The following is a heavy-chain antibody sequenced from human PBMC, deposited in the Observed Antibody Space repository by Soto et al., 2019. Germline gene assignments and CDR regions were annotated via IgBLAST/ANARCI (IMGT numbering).Heavy chain of an antibody. V-gene: IGHV4-59*01. CDR1: GGSISNFY. CDR2: ISYSGNT. CDR3: ARAPMVLSRSYFDS. D-gene: IGHD2-8*01. J-gene: IGHJ4*02. Sequence: SETLSLTCTVSGGSISNFYWIWVRHPPWKGLEWIVYISYSGNTNYNPSLKSRVSISVDTSKNQLSLNLTSVTAADTAVYYCARAPMVLSRSYFDSWGQGTPVTVSS.